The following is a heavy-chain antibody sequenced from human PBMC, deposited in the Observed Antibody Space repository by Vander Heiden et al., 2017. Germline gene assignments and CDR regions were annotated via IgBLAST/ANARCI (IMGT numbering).Heavy chain of an antibody. Sequence: QVQLQESGPGLVKPSETLSLTCTVSGGSISGYYWSWIRQPPGKGLEWIGYIYYSGSTNYNPSLKSRVTISVDTSKNQLSMKLSSVTAADTAVYYCARGSGADWYFDLWGRGTLVTVSS. V-gene: IGHV4-59*01. CDR2: IYYSGST. CDR1: GGSISGYY. D-gene: IGHD1-26*01. J-gene: IGHJ2*01. CDR3: ARGSGADWYFDL.